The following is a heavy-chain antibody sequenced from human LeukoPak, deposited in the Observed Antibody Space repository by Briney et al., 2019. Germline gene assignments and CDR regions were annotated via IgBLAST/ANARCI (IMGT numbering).Heavy chain of an antibody. Sequence: GGSLRLSCAVSGFPLSSYAMSWVRQAPGKGLEWVSATSSSDAGTYYADSVKGRFTISRDNAKNSLYLQMNSLRAEDTAVYYCARDNQVTMVRGVIIKGYFDYWGQGTLVTVSS. CDR2: TSSSDAGT. V-gene: IGHV3-23*01. D-gene: IGHD3-10*01. CDR3: ARDNQVTMVRGVIIKGYFDY. J-gene: IGHJ4*02. CDR1: GFPLSSYA.